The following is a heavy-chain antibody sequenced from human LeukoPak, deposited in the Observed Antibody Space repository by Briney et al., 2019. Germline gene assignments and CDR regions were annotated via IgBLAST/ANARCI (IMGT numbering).Heavy chain of an antibody. J-gene: IGHJ4*02. CDR2: LNHSGST. Sequence: PSETLSLTCTVYGGSFSGYYWGWIRQPPGKGLEWIGELNHSGSTNYNPSPKSRVTISVDPSKNQFSLTLSSGTAADTAVYYCARRRATHLGIQLRGPFDYWGQGTLVTVSS. D-gene: IGHD5-18*01. CDR3: ARRRATHLGIQLRGPFDY. CDR1: GGSFSGYY. V-gene: IGHV4-34*01.